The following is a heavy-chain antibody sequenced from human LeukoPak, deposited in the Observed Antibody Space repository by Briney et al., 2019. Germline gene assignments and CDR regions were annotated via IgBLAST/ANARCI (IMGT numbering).Heavy chain of an antibody. CDR1: GFTFSSYG. V-gene: IGHV3-30*03. CDR2: ISYDGSNK. J-gene: IGHJ4*02. CDR3: ARDLAWGAFDY. Sequence: GRSLRLSCAASGFTFSSYGMHWVRQAPGKGLEWVAVISYDGSNKYYADSVKGRFTISRDDSKNTLSLQMNSLRVEDTATYYCARDLAWGAFDYWGQGTLVTVSS. D-gene: IGHD7-27*01.